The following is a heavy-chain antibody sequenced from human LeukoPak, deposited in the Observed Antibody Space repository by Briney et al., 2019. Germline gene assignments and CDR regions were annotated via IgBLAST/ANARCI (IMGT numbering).Heavy chain of an antibody. V-gene: IGHV4-34*01. CDR2: INHSGST. D-gene: IGHD6-19*01. CDR3: ARGVKGKSIAVAGTIDFDY. J-gene: IGHJ4*02. CDR1: GGSFSGYY. Sequence: SETLSLTCAVYGGSFSGYYWSWIRQPPGKGLEWIGEINHSGSTNYNPSLKSRVTISVDTSKNQFSLKPSSVTAADTAVYYCARGVKGKSIAVAGTIDFDYWGQGTLVTVSS.